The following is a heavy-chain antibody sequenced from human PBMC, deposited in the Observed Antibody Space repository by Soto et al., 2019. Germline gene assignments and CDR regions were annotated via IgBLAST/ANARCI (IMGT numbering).Heavy chain of an antibody. J-gene: IGHJ4*02. Sequence: QITLKESGPALVKPTQTLTLTCTFSGFSLSTPGVGVGWIRQPPGKALEWVALIYWSDDKRYRASLKNRLAITKDTSKNQVVLTMTNMGPVDTGTYFCARVQSYSGSDPYFDYWGQGTLATVSS. D-gene: IGHD5-12*01. CDR3: ARVQSYSGSDPYFDY. V-gene: IGHV2-5*01. CDR1: GFSLSTPGVG. CDR2: IYWSDDK.